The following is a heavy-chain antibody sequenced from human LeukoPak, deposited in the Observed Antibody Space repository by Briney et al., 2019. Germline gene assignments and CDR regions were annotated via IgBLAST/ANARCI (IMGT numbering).Heavy chain of an antibody. CDR1: GFTFSSYG. V-gene: IGHV3-33*01. Sequence: QPGGSLRLSCAASGFTFSSYGMHWVRQAPGKGLEWVAVIWYDGSNKYYADSVKGRFTISRDNSKNTLYLQMNSLRAEDTAVYYCARAYYCSSTSCYAQFDYWGQGTLVTVSS. CDR3: ARAYYCSSTSCYAQFDY. D-gene: IGHD2-2*01. J-gene: IGHJ4*02. CDR2: IWYDGSNK.